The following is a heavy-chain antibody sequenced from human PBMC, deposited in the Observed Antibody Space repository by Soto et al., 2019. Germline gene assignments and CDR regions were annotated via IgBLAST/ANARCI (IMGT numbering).Heavy chain of an antibody. CDR2: ISGSGGST. Sequence: EVQLLESGGGLVQPGGSLRLSCATSGFTFSNYAMNWVRQAPGKGLEWVSTISGSGGSTFYADSVKGRFTISRDNSKNTLYLQMNSLRAEDTAVYYCAKPQSSSMAVRDYWGQGTLVAVSS. CDR1: GFTFSNYA. CDR3: AKPQSSSMAVRDY. V-gene: IGHV3-23*01. J-gene: IGHJ4*02. D-gene: IGHD3-10*01.